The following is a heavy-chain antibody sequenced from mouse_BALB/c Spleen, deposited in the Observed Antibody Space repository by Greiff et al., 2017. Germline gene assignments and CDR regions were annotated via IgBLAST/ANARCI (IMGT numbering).Heavy chain of an antibody. Sequence: QVQLQQSGAELVRPGSSVKISCKASGYAFSSYWMNWVKQRPGQGLEWIGQIYPGDGDTNYNGKFKGKATLTADKSSSTAYMQLSSLTSEDSAVYFCARWGNYEGGNAMDYWGQGTSVTVSS. CDR3: ARWGNYEGGNAMDY. CDR1: GYAFSSYW. J-gene: IGHJ4*01. D-gene: IGHD2-1*01. V-gene: IGHV1-80*01. CDR2: IYPGDGDT.